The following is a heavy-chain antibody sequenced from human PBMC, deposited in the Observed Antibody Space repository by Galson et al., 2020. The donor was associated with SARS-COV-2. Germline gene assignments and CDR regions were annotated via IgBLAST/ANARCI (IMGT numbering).Heavy chain of an antibody. J-gene: IGHJ4*02. CDR2: ISSSGSTI. Sequence: KIGESLKISCAASGYKFSDYYMNWIRQAPGKGLEWVSYISSSGSTIYYADSVKGRFTISRDNAKNSLYLQMNTLTAEDTAVYYCARARWEGTGPDLWGQGTRVTVSS. CDR1: GYKFSDYY. D-gene: IGHD1-26*01. CDR3: ARARWEGTGPDL. V-gene: IGHV3-11*01.